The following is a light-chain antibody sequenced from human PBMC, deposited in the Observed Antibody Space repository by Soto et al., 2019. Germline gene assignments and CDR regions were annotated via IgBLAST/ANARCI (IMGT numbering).Light chain of an antibody. Sequence: DIQMTQSPSSLSASVGDRVTITCRPSQSIAKFLNWYQQKPGSAPMLLISAASTLQNGVPSRFSGSGSGTDFALTINSLQPEDSATYYCQQSYSTLTFGQGTRLEIK. J-gene: IGKJ5*01. V-gene: IGKV1-39*01. CDR2: AAS. CDR1: QSIAKF. CDR3: QQSYSTLT.